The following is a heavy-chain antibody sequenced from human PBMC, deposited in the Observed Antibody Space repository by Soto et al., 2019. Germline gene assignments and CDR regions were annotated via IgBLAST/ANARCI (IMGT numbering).Heavy chain of an antibody. J-gene: IGHJ4*02. CDR2: INPSDGNT. V-gene: IGHV1-46*01. CDR3: ARVRWFGEFTLVH. Sequence: ASVKVSCKASGYTFTSYYMHWVRQAPGQGLEWMGIINPSDGNTSYAQKLQGRVTMTTDTSTSTAYMELRSLRSDDTAVYYCARVRWFGEFTLVHWGQGTLVTSPQ. CDR1: GYTFTSYY. D-gene: IGHD3-10*01.